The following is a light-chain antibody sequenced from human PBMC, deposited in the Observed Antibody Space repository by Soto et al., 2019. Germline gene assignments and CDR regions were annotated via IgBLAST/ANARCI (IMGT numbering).Light chain of an antibody. J-gene: IGKJ1*01. CDR2: MGS. Sequence: DIVMTQSPLSLPVTPGESASISCRPSQSLLHSNGYNFLDWYLQKPGQSPKLLIYMGSNRASGVPDRFSGSGSGTDFTLKISRVEAEDVGVYYCMQTLQSLRTFGQGTKVELK. CDR3: MQTLQSLRT. V-gene: IGKV2-28*01. CDR1: QSLLHSNGYNF.